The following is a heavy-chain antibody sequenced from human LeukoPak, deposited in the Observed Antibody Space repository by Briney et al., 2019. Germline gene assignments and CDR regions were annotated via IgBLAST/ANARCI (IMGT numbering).Heavy chain of an antibody. J-gene: IGHJ4*02. Sequence: PSETLSLTCTVSGGSISSSSYYWGWIRQPPGKGLEWIGSIYYSGSTYYNPSLKSRVIISVDTSKNQFSLKLSSVTAADTAVYYCARTSIAAADLLYYFDYWGQGTLVTVSS. CDR1: GGSISSSSYY. V-gene: IGHV4-39*07. D-gene: IGHD6-13*01. CDR2: IYYSGST. CDR3: ARTSIAAADLLYYFDY.